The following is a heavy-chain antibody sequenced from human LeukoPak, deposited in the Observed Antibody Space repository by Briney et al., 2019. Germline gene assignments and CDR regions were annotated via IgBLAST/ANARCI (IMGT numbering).Heavy chain of an antibody. Sequence: SETLSLTCAVYGGSFSGYYWSWIRQPPGKGLEWIREINHSGSTNYNPSLKSRVTISVDKSKNQFSLKLSSVTAADTAVYFCARGRVSSSTWYSTYYYYFYMDVWGKGTTVTVSS. CDR3: ARGRVSSSTWYSTYYYYFYMDV. V-gene: IGHV4-34*01. CDR2: INHSGST. J-gene: IGHJ6*03. CDR1: GGSFSGYY. D-gene: IGHD1-1*01.